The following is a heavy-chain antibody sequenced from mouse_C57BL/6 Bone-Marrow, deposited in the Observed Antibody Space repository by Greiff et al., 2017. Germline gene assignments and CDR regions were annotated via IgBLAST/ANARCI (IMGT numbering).Heavy chain of an antibody. Sequence: EVKLVESGGDLVKPGGSLKLSCAASGFTFSSYGMSWVRQTPDKRLEWVATISSGGSYTYYPDSVKGRFTISRENAKNTLYLQMRSLKSEDTAMYYCARQGDYDYDEWFAYWGQGTLGTVSA. CDR2: ISSGGSYT. D-gene: IGHD2-4*01. CDR1: GFTFSSYG. V-gene: IGHV5-6*01. CDR3: ARQGDYDYDEWFAY. J-gene: IGHJ3*01.